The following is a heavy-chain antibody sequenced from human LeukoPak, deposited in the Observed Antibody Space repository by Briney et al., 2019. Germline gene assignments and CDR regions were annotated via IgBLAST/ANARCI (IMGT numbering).Heavy chain of an antibody. CDR1: GYTFTSYD. J-gene: IGHJ4*02. D-gene: IGHD3-3*01. CDR3: ARGGVSFDY. CDR2: MDPKNGNT. V-gene: IGHV1-8*01. Sequence: ASVKVSCKASGYTFTSYDKNWVRQAAGQGLEWMGWMDPKNGNTGCAQKFQGTVTMTRDTSIDTAYMELSSLTSEDTAVYYCARGGVSFDYWGQGTLVTVSS.